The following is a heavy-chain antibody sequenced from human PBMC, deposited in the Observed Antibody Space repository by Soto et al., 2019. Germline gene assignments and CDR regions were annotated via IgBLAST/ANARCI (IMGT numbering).Heavy chain of an antibody. CDR1: VYTFTDYY. V-gene: IGHV1-2*02. CDR2: INPNSGAT. Sequence: ASVTVSCKASVYTFTDYYIHWVRQAPGQGLEWMGWINPNSGATKFVHHFQGRVTMTRHTSISTAYMELTRVTSDDTAVYFCARDFAVKTILNSGSLHFDHLGQGTLVTVSS. CDR3: ARDFAVKTILNSGSLHFDH. D-gene: IGHD1-26*01. J-gene: IGHJ4*02.